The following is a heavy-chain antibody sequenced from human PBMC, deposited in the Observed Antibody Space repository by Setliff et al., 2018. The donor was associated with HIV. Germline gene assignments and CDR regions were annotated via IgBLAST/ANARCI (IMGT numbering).Heavy chain of an antibody. CDR3: TRGGDVSALDY. J-gene: IGHJ4*02. CDR1: GGSLRNYY. V-gene: IGHV4-34*01. D-gene: IGHD1-26*01. CDR2: INPSGSV. Sequence: SETLSLTCAIYGGSLRNYYWSWIRQTPGKGLEWLGQINPSGSVNYNPSLGGRVTISGHTSRNQFSLQLTSLIAADTAVYYCTRGGDVSALDYWGQGILVTVSS.